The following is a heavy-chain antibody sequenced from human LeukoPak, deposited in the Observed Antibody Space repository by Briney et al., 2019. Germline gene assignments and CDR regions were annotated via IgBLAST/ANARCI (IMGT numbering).Heavy chain of an antibody. Sequence: GGSLILSCAASGFIFSSYWVTWVRRAPGKGLEWVANIKQDGSEKYYVDSVKGRFTISRDNAKNSLYLQMNSLRAEDSAVYYCARDMRYDAFDIWGQGTMVTVSS. V-gene: IGHV3-7*01. CDR1: GFIFSSYW. CDR2: IKQDGSEK. J-gene: IGHJ3*02. CDR3: ARDMRYDAFDI. D-gene: IGHD2-8*01.